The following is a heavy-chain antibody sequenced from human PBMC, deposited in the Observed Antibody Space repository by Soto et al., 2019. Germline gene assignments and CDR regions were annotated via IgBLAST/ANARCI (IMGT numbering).Heavy chain of an antibody. D-gene: IGHD5-18*01. Sequence: GGSLRLSCAASGFTFSSYAMSWVRQAPGKGLEWVSAISGSGGSTYYADPVKGRFTISRDNSKNTLYLQMNSLRAEDTAVYYCAKESTAMGTYYYYGMDVWGQGTTVTVSS. CDR3: AKESTAMGTYYYYGMDV. CDR2: ISGSGGST. CDR1: GFTFSSYA. V-gene: IGHV3-23*01. J-gene: IGHJ6*02.